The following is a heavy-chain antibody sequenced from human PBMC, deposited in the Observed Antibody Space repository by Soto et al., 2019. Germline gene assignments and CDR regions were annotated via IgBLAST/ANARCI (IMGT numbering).Heavy chain of an antibody. CDR3: TTPRFLEWLEYFDY. V-gene: IGHV3-15*07. CDR2: IKSKTDGGTT. Sequence: GGSLRLSCAASGFTFSNAWMNWVRQAPGKGLEWVGRIKSKTDGGTTDYAAPVKGRFTISRDDSKNTLYLQMNSLKTEDTAVYYCTTPRFLEWLEYFDYWGQGTLVTVSS. CDR1: GFTFSNAW. J-gene: IGHJ4*02. D-gene: IGHD3-3*01.